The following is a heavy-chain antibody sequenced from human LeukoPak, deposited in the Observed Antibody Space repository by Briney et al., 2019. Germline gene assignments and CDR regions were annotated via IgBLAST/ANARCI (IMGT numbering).Heavy chain of an antibody. J-gene: IGHJ4*02. CDR1: GYSISSSNY. CDR2: IYYSGSI. V-gene: IGHV4-28*05. Sequence: PSETLSLTCAVSGYSISSSNYWGWIRQPPGKGLEWIGHIYYSGSIYYNPSLKSRVTISVDTSKNQFSLKLSSVTAADTAVYYCARGPTTVTTYVLDYWGQGTLVTVSS. D-gene: IGHD4-17*01. CDR3: ARGPTTVTTYVLDY.